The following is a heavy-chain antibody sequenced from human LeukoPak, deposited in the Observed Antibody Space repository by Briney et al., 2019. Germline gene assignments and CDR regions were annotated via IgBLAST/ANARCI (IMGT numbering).Heavy chain of an antibody. CDR3: ARAGLDPYYYDSSGYYFDY. J-gene: IGHJ4*02. CDR1: GGSISSYY. CDR2: IYYSGST. D-gene: IGHD3-22*01. V-gene: IGHV4-59*08. Sequence: PSETLSLTCTVSGGSISSYYWSWIRQTPGKGLEWIGDIYYSGSTNYNPSLKSRVTISVDTSKNQFSLKLSSVTAADTAVYYCARAGLDPYYYDSSGYYFDYWGQGTLVTVSS.